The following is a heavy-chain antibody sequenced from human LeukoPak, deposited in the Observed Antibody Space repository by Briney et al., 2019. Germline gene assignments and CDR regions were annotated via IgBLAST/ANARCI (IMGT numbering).Heavy chain of an antibody. CDR3: ARGYSSGRDSDMDV. V-gene: IGHV1-2*02. Sequence: ASVKVSCKASGYTFTGYYMHWVRQATGQGLEWMGWINPNSGGTNYAQKFQGRVTMTRDTSISTAYMELSRLRSDDTAVYYCARGYSSGRDSDMDVWGQGTTVTVSS. CDR1: GYTFTGYY. J-gene: IGHJ6*02. D-gene: IGHD6-19*01. CDR2: INPNSGGT.